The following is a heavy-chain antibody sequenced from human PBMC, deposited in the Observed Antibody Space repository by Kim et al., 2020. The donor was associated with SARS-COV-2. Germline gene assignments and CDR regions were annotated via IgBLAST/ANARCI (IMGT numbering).Heavy chain of an antibody. Sequence: SDAGAVKGRFTISRDNSKHTLYLQMNSLRAEDTAVYYCARDAGYNSYFDYWGQGTLVTVSS. CDR3: ARDAGYNSYFDY. J-gene: IGHJ4*02. V-gene: IGHV3-30*01. D-gene: IGHD1-1*01.